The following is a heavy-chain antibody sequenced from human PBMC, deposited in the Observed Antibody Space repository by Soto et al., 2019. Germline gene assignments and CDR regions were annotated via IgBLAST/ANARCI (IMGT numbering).Heavy chain of an antibody. J-gene: IGHJ4*02. Sequence: QVRLQHWGAGLLKPSETLSLTCAVHGGSFSGYYWSWIRQPPGKGLEWIGEINHSGRIHYNPSLKSRVTISADAPNNQFTLKLSAVTAADTAVYYCAGGSQWLDYWGQGALVTVSS. D-gene: IGHD6-19*01. CDR1: GGSFSGYY. CDR3: AGGSQWLDY. V-gene: IGHV4-34*01. CDR2: INHSGRI.